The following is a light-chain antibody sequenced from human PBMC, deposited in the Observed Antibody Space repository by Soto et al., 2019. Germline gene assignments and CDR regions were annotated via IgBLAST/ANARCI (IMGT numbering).Light chain of an antibody. V-gene: IGKV3-15*01. CDR2: GAS. Sequence: EILMTQSPATLSVSPGERATLSCRASQSVDSNLAWYQQKPGQAPRLLIYGASTRATGISARFSGSGSGTEFTLTISSLQSEDFAVYYCQQYNTWPRTFGQGTKVDIK. J-gene: IGKJ1*01. CDR1: QSVDSN. CDR3: QQYNTWPRT.